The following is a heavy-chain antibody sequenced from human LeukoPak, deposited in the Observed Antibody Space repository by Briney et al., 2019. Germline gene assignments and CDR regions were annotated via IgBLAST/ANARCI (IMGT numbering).Heavy chain of an antibody. CDR3: AKESGKFDY. V-gene: IGHV3-43*02. Sequence: GGALPLSCVACRLTLPDFAMHGVRPARAKVMEWVSIISGDGVSAYYAVSVKGRFSISRDNIKNSRYLEMNSLRTEDAAIYYRAKESGKFDYWGQGTLVAVSS. J-gene: IGHJ4*02. CDR2: ISGDGVSA. CDR1: RLTLPDFA.